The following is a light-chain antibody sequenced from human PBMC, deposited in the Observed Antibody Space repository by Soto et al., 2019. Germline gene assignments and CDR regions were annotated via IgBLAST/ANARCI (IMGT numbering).Light chain of an antibody. J-gene: IGKJ1*01. CDR2: GAS. CDR3: QQYNNWPWT. CDR1: QGVSSN. Sequence: EIVMTQSPATLSVSPGERATLSCRASQGVSSNLAWYQQRPGQAPRLLIYGASTRAAGVPARFSGSGSGTEFTLTLSSLQSEDFAVYSCQQYNNWPWTFGQVTKVEFK. V-gene: IGKV3-15*01.